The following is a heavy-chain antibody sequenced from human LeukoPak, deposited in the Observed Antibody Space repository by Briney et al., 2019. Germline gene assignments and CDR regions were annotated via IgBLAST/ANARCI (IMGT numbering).Heavy chain of an antibody. J-gene: IGHJ6*03. CDR1: GFTFSSYA. CDR2: FSRNSGTI. CDR3: AKGVQVGSSWYPSGDYMDV. Sequence: AGGSLRLSYAASGFTFSSYAMSWVRQAPGKGLEWVSGFSRNSGTIDYADSVKGRFTISRDNAKNSLYLQMNSLRAEDMALYYCAKGVQVGSSWYPSGDYMDVWGKGTTVTVSS. D-gene: IGHD6-13*01. V-gene: IGHV3-9*03.